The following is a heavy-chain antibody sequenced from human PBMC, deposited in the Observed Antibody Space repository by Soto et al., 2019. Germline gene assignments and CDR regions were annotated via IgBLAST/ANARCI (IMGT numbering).Heavy chain of an antibody. J-gene: IGHJ5*02. D-gene: IGHD1-1*01. Sequence: SVKVSCKASGGTFSSYTISWVRQAPGQGLEWMGRIIPILGIANYAQKFQGRVTITADKSTSTAYMELSSLRSEDTAVYYCARDMEVRTGSNECWFDPWGQGTLVTVSS. CDR3: ARDMEVRTGSNECWFDP. CDR1: GGTFSSYT. V-gene: IGHV1-69*04. CDR2: IIPILGIA.